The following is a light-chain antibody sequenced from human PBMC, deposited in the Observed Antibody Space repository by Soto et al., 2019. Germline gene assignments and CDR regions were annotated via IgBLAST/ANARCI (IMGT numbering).Light chain of an antibody. CDR1: QSVSSSY. V-gene: IGKV3-20*01. CDR3: QHYGSTYT. J-gene: IGKJ2*01. Sequence: EIVLTQSPGTLSLSPGERATLSCRASQSVSSSYLAWYQQKPGQAPRLLIYGASSRATGIPDRFSGSGSGTNSTLTISRHEPEDFAVYYCQHYGSTYTFGQGTKLEIK. CDR2: GAS.